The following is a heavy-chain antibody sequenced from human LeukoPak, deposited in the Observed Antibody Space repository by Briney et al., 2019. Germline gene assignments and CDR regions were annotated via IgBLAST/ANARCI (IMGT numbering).Heavy chain of an antibody. V-gene: IGHV3-23*01. D-gene: IGHD6-13*01. CDR2: IIGSGGDT. CDR3: AKDIWVSAAGMFDY. Sequence: PGGSLRLSCAASGFTLSTYTMSWVRQAPGKGLEWVSAIIGSGGDTYYADSVKGRFTISRDNSKNTLYLQMNSLRAEDTAVYYCAKDIWVSAAGMFDYWGQGTLVTVPS. J-gene: IGHJ4*02. CDR1: GFTLSTYT.